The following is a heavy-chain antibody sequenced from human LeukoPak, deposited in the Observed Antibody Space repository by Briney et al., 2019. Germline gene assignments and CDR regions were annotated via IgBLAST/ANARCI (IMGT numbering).Heavy chain of an antibody. J-gene: IGHJ5*02. CDR3: ARDSAGLT. CDR2: IHPDGSTT. V-gene: IGHV3-74*01. CDR1: GFTFSSYW. D-gene: IGHD6-19*01. Sequence: GGSLRLSCAASGFTFSSYWMHWLRQTPGKGLMWVSRIHPDGSTTAYADSVKGRFTISRDNAKNTLYLQMNSLRVEDTAVYYCARDSAGLTWGQGTLVTVSS.